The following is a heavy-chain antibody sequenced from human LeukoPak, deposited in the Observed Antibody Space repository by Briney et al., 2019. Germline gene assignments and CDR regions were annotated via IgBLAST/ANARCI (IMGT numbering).Heavy chain of an antibody. CDR2: ISYDGSNK. V-gene: IGHV3-30*18. CDR3: AKDRGSYYDSSGFRTLLYYFDY. D-gene: IGHD3-22*01. J-gene: IGHJ4*02. CDR1: GFTFSSYG. Sequence: GRSLRLSCAASGFTFSSYGMHWVRQASGKGLGWVAVISYDGSNKYYADSVKGRFTISRDNSKNTLYLQMNSLRAEDTAVYYCAKDRGSYYDSSGFRTLLYYFDYWGQGTLVTVSS.